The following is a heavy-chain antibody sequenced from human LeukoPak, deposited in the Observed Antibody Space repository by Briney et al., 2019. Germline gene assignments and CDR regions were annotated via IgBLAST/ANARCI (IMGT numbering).Heavy chain of an antibody. CDR3: AKWEQSTNAFDI. D-gene: IGHD1/OR15-1a*01. Sequence: SETLSLTCNVSGDSIRRFYWNWIRQPPGKGLEWIGYISYSGSSDYNPSLKSRLTNYNPSLKSRVTMSADTSKNQLSPRLNSVTAADTAVYYCAKWEQSTNAFDIWGQGTMVTVSS. J-gene: IGHJ3*02. CDR2: ISYSGSSDYNPSLKSRLT. CDR1: GDSIRRFY. V-gene: IGHV4-59*01.